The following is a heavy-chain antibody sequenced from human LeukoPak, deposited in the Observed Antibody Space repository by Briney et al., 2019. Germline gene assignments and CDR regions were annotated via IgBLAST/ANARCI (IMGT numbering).Heavy chain of an antibody. V-gene: IGHV3-53*01. Sequence: GGSLRLSCAASGFIVSSNYMSWVRQAPGKGLEWVSVIYSDGSTYYADSVKGRFTISRDTSKNMVFLQMNSLRVEDTAVYYCARGIDYWGRGTLVTVSS. CDR3: ARGIDY. J-gene: IGHJ4*02. CDR2: IYSDGST. CDR1: GFIVSSNY.